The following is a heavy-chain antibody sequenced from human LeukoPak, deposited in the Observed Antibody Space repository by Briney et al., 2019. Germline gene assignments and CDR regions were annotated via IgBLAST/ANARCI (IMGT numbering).Heavy chain of an antibody. CDR3: VRDATRGGDLDH. CDR2: IKVDGSEK. J-gene: IGHJ5*02. V-gene: IGHV3-7*01. D-gene: IGHD2-21*01. Sequence: GGSLRLSCAASGFTFSDYWMMWVRQAPGKGLEWVAQIKVDGSEKYYVDSVGGRFTISRDNAKNSLDLQMNTLRVEDTAVYYCVRDATRGGDLDHWGQGTLVTVSS. CDR1: GFTFSDYW.